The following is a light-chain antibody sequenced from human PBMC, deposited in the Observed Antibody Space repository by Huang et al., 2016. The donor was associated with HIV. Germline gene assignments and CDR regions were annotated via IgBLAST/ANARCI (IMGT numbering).Light chain of an antibody. CDR2: AAS. J-gene: IGKJ4*01. V-gene: IGKV1-39*01. CDR3: QQSYSTPLT. Sequence: DIQMTQSPSSLSASGGDRVTITCRASQSIDTSLNWYQQKPGKAPKLLIYAASILQSGVPSRFSGSGSGTDFTLTISSLQPEDFATFYCQQSYSTPLTFGGGTKVEIK. CDR1: QSIDTS.